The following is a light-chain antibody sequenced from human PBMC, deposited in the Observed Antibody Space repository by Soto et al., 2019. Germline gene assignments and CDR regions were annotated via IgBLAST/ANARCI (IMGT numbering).Light chain of an antibody. CDR1: SSDVGGYNY. CDR3: SSYAASNNFYFV. J-gene: IGLJ3*02. V-gene: IGLV2-8*01. CDR2: EGT. Sequence: QSVLTQPPSASGSPGQSVTISCTGTSSDVGGYNYVSWYQQYPGRDPKLMIYEGTKRPSGVPDRFSGSKSGNTASLTVSGLQAEDEADYYCSSYAASNNFYFVFGGGTKLTVL.